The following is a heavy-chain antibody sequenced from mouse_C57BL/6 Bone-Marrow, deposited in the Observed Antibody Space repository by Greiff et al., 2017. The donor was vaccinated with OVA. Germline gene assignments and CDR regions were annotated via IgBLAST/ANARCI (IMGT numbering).Heavy chain of an antibody. J-gene: IGHJ2*01. CDR2: IDPENGDT. CDR3: TSYGIFDD. V-gene: IGHV14-4*01. CDR1: GFNIKDDY. D-gene: IGHD2-1*01. Sequence: VQLQQSGAELVRPGASVKLSCTASGFNIKDDYMHWVKQRPEQGLEWIGWIDPENGDTEYASKFQGKATITADTSSNTAYLQLSSRTSEDTAVDYCTSYGIFDDWGQGTTLTVSS.